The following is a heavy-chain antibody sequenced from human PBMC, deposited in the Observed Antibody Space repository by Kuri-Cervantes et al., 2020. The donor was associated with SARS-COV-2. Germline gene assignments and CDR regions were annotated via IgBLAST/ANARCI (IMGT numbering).Heavy chain of an antibody. CDR1: GFTFSSYE. CDR2: ITSSGSTK. D-gene: IGHD1-1*01. V-gene: IGHV3-48*03. J-gene: IGHJ4*02. Sequence: GESLKISCAASGFTFSSYEMNWVRQAPGKGLEWVSHITSSGSTKHYGDSVKGRFTISRDNAKNMLFLQMNSLRAEDTAVYYCVRDGDHWNFDYWGQGTLVTVSS. CDR3: VRDGDHWNFDY.